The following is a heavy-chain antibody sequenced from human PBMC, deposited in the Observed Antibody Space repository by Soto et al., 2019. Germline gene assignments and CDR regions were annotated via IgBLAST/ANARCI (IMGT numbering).Heavy chain of an antibody. Sequence: GGSLRLSCAASGFTFSSYSMSWVRQAPGKGLEWVSGFRTSGDGGTTYYADSVKGRFTISRDNSKNTLYLQMNSLRAEDTAVYYCARERYCSGGSCPADYWGQGTLVTAPQ. D-gene: IGHD2-15*01. V-gene: IGHV3-23*01. CDR3: ARERYCSGGSCPADY. CDR2: FRTSGDGGTT. CDR1: GFTFSSYS. J-gene: IGHJ4*02.